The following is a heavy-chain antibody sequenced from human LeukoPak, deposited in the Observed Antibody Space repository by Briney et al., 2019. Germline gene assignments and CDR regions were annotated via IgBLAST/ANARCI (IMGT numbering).Heavy chain of an antibody. CDR3: ARELRVATIRFQKGY. CDR1: GYTFTGYY. J-gene: IGHJ4*02. D-gene: IGHD5-12*01. CDR2: INPNSGGT. V-gene: IGHV1-2*02. Sequence: VASVKVSCKASGYTFTGYYMHWVRQAPGQGLEWMGWINPNSGGTNYAQKFQGRVTMTRDTSISIAYMELSRLRSDDTAVYYCARELRVATIRFQKGYWGQGTLVTVSS.